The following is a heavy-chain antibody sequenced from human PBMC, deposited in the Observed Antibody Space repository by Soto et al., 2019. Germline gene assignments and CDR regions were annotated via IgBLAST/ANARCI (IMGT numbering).Heavy chain of an antibody. J-gene: IGHJ4*02. D-gene: IGHD1-26*01. CDR1: GGSFSGYY. CDR3: ERGRGSYYGVYYFDY. CDR2: INHSGST. V-gene: IGHV4-34*01. Sequence: SETLSLTCAVYGGSFSGYYWSWIRQPPGKGLEWIGEINHSGSTNYNPSLKSRVTISVDTSKNQFSLKLSSVTAADTAVYYCERGRGSYYGVYYFDYWGQGPLVTVYS.